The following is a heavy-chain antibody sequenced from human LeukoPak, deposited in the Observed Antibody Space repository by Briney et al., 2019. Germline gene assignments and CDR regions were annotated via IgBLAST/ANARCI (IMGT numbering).Heavy chain of an antibody. CDR2: IWYGGSNK. J-gene: IGHJ4*02. CDR1: GFTFSSYG. CDR3: AKDGAVVPPSLGFDY. V-gene: IGHV3-30*02. D-gene: IGHD2-2*01. Sequence: GGSLRLSCAASGFTFSSYGMHWVRQAPGKGLEWVAVIWYGGSNKYYADSVKGRFTISRDNSKNTLYLQMNSLRAEDTAVYYCAKDGAVVPPSLGFDYWGQGTLVTVSS.